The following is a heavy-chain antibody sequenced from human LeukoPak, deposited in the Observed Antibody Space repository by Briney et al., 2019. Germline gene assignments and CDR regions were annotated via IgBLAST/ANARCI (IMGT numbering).Heavy chain of an antibody. J-gene: IGHJ4*02. CDR1: GGAISDNDYH. CDR3: ARGAAPPGH. CDR2: IYYSGST. Sequence: PSETLSLTCSVSGGAISDNDYHWGWIRQPPGKGLEWIGNIYYSGSTNYNPSLKSRVTISVDTSKNQFSLKLSSVTAADTAVYYCARGAAPPGHWGQGTLVTVSS. D-gene: IGHD2-15*01. V-gene: IGHV4-39*07.